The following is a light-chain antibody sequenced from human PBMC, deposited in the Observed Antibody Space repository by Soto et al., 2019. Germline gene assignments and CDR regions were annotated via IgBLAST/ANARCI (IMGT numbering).Light chain of an antibody. CDR2: EVS. CDR1: SSDVGGYNY. CDR3: SSYAGSNNYVV. J-gene: IGLJ2*01. V-gene: IGLV2-8*01. Sequence: QSALTQPPSASGSPGQSVTISCTGTSSDVGGYNYVSWYQQHPGKDPKLMIYEVSSRPSGVPDRFSGSKSGNTASLTVSGLQADDEADYYCSSYAGSNNYVVFGGGTNSPS.